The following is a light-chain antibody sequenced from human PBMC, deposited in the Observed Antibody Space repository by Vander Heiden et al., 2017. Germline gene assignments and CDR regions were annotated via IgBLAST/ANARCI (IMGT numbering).Light chain of an antibody. J-gene: IGKJ2*01. CDR1: QSVSSSY. V-gene: IGKV3-20*01. Sequence: ELVLTQSPGTLSLSPGERSTLSCMASQSVSSSYLAWYQQKPGHAPRLLIYGASTRATGIPDRFSGSGSGTDFTLTISRLEPEDFAVYYCQQYGSSPTFGQGTKLEIK. CDR3: QQYGSSPT. CDR2: GAS.